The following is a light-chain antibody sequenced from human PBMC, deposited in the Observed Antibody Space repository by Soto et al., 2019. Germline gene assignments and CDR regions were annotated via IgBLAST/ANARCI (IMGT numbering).Light chain of an antibody. V-gene: IGLV2-8*01. J-gene: IGLJ3*02. CDR2: EVS. Sequence: QSALTQPPSASGSPGQSVTISCTGTSSDVGGYNYVSWYQQHPGKAPKLMIYEVSKRPSRVPDRFSGSKSGNTASLTVSGLQAEDEADYYCSSYAGSWVFGGGTKLTVL. CDR1: SSDVGGYNY. CDR3: SSYAGSWV.